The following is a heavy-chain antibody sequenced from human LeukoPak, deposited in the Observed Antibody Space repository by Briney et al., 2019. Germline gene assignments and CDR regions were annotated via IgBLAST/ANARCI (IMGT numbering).Heavy chain of an antibody. V-gene: IGHV3-23*01. D-gene: IGHD6-13*01. J-gene: IGHJ4*02. CDR2: ISGSGGST. Sequence: GGSLRLSCAASGFTLSSSAMSWVRQHPGKGLEWGSAISGSGGSTYRADSVKGRFTISRDNPKNPLYLQMNSLRAEDTAVYYCAKEPPGIAVAGLFEYWGQGTLVTVSS. CDR1: GFTLSSSA. CDR3: AKEPPGIAVAGLFEY.